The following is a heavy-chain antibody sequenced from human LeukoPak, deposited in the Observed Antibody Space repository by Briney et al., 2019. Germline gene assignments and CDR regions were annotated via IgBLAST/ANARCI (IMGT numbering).Heavy chain of an antibody. D-gene: IGHD2-2*01. CDR2: ISGSGGST. V-gene: IGHV3-NL1*01. Sequence: GSLRLSCAASGFTFSSYGMHWVRQAPGKGLEWVSAISGSGGSTYYADSVKGRFTISRDNSKNTLYLQMNSLRAEDTAVYYCAREGHCSSTSCHGGHFDYWGQGTLVTVSS. CDR3: AREGHCSSTSCHGGHFDY. J-gene: IGHJ4*02. CDR1: GFTFSSYG.